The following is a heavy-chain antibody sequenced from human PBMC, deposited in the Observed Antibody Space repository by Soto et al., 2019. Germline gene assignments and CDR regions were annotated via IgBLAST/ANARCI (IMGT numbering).Heavy chain of an antibody. V-gene: IGHV4-31*03. Sequence: QVQLQESGPGLVKPSQTLSLTCTDSGGSISSGGYYWSWIRQHPGKGLEWIGYIYYSGSTYYNPSLKSRVTISVDTSKNQFSLKLSSVTAADTAVYYCARGRGSGSYYLYYFDYWGQGTLVTVSS. CDR2: IYYSGST. CDR3: ARGRGSGSYYLYYFDY. CDR1: GGSISSGGYY. D-gene: IGHD3-10*01. J-gene: IGHJ4*02.